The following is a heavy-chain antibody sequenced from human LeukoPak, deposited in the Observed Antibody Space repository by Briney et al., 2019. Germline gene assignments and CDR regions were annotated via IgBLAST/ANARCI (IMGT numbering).Heavy chain of an antibody. CDR1: GFTFSSYS. Sequence: GGSLRLSCAASGFTFSSYSMNWVRQAPGKGREWVSSISSSSSYIYYADSVKGRFTISRDNAKNSLYLQMNSLRAEDTAVYYCARACSGGSCYVFDYWGQGTLVTVSS. D-gene: IGHD2-15*01. J-gene: IGHJ4*02. V-gene: IGHV3-21*01. CDR2: ISSSSSYI. CDR3: ARACSGGSCYVFDY.